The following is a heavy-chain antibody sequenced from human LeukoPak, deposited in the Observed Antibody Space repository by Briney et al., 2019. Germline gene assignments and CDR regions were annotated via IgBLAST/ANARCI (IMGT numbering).Heavy chain of an antibody. CDR2: IIPILGIA. CDR3: ATRIAVAGDRAFDI. V-gene: IGHV1-69*02. CDR1: GGTFSSYT. Sequence: ASVKVSCKASGGTFSSYTISWVRQAPGQGLEWMGRIIPILGIANYALKFQGRVTITADKSTSTAYMELSSLRSEDTAVYYCATRIAVAGDRAFDIWGQGTMVTVSS. J-gene: IGHJ3*02. D-gene: IGHD6-19*01.